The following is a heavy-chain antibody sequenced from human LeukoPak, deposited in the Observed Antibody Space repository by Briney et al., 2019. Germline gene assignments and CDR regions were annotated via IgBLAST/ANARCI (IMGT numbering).Heavy chain of an antibody. CDR3: AIMSGYYDSSGTGP. D-gene: IGHD3-22*01. Sequence: PSETLSLTCGVSGYSISSGYQWGWIRQPPGKGLEWIGSIHHSGTTYYNPSLKSRVTISVHTSKNQFSLKLNSVTAADTAVYYCAIMSGYYDSSGTGPWGQGTLVTVSS. CDR1: GYSISSGYQ. J-gene: IGHJ4*02. CDR2: IHHSGTT. V-gene: IGHV4-38-2*01.